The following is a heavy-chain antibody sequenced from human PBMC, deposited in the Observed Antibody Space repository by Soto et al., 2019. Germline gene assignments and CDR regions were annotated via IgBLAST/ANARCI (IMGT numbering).Heavy chain of an antibody. V-gene: IGHV3-21*01. D-gene: IGHD3-3*01. CDR1: GFTFSSYS. CDR3: ARDLSAIFGVFIPVLFYGMDV. CDR2: ISSSSSYI. Sequence: EVQLVESGGGLVKPGGSLRLSCAASGFTFSSYSMNWVRQAPGKGLEWVSSISSSSSYIYYADSVKGRFTISRDNAKNSLYLQMNSLRAEDTAVYYCARDLSAIFGVFIPVLFYGMDVWGQGTTVTVSS. J-gene: IGHJ6*02.